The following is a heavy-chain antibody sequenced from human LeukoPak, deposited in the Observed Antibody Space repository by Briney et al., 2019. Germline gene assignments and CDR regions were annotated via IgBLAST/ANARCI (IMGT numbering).Heavy chain of an antibody. V-gene: IGHV1-46*01. CDR3: ARSLVGATFFDY. Sequence: ASVKVSCKASGYTFTSYYMHWVRQAPGQGLEWMGIINPSGGSTSYAQKFQGRVTMTRDTSTSTVYMVLSSLRSEDTAVYYCARSLVGATFFDYWGQGTLVTVSS. J-gene: IGHJ4*02. CDR2: INPSGGST. D-gene: IGHD1-26*01. CDR1: GYTFTSYY.